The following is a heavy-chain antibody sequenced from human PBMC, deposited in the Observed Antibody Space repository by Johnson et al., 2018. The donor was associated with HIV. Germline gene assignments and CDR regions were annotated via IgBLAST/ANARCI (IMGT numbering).Heavy chain of an antibody. J-gene: IGHJ3*01. D-gene: IGHD2-21*01. CDR1: GFTFDDHG. Sequence: EVQLVESGGGVVRPGGSLRLSCAASGFTFDDHGMNWVRQPPGKGLEWVSSINWNGGITIYYADSVKGRFTISRDNSKNTLYLQMNSLRAEDTAVYYCARDPITPYERGPDACDVWGQGTVVTVSS. CDR3: ARDPITPYERGPDACDV. V-gene: IGHV3-20*04. CDR2: INWNGGITI.